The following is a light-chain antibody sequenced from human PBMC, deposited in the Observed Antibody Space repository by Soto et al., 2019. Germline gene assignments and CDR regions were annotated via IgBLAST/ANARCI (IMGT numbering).Light chain of an antibody. Sequence: EIVLTQSPGTLSLSPGERATLFCRASQSVATSQLAWYQQKPGQAPRLLIGASSRATGVPDRVIASGSVTDFTLTIRRLEPEDFAVYYCQQFASSPRTFGRGTTVEIK. CDR2: GAS. J-gene: IGKJ1*01. CDR3: QQFASSPRT. V-gene: IGKV3-20*01. CDR1: QSVATSQ.